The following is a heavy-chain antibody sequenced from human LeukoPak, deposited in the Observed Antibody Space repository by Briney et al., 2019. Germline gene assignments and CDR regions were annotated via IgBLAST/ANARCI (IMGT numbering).Heavy chain of an antibody. J-gene: IGHJ5*02. CDR2: IYSGGST. CDR1: GFTFSSNY. D-gene: IGHD1-14*01. Sequence: QPGGSLRLSCAASGFTFSSNYMSWVRQAPGKGLEWVSVIYSGGSTYYADSVKGRFTISRHNSKNTLYLQMNSLRAEDTAVYYCARAYKSSTYNWFDPWGQGTLVTVSS. V-gene: IGHV3-53*04. CDR3: ARAYKSSTYNWFDP.